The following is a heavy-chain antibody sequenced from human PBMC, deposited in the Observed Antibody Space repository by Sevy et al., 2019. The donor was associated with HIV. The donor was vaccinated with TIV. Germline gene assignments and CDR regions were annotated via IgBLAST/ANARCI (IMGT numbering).Heavy chain of an antibody. D-gene: IGHD1-26*01. J-gene: IGHJ6*02. CDR1: GDSISSGNHW. Sequence: SETLSLTCTVSGDSISSGNHWWSWIRQPAGKGLEWIGLIYTSGRTIYNPVLRSRVTMSVDTSTNQFFLNLNSVTAADTAVYYCARDGIRRDYYHGMDVWVQGTTVTVSS. CDR3: ARDGIRRDYYHGMDV. CDR2: IYTSGRT. V-gene: IGHV4-61*02.